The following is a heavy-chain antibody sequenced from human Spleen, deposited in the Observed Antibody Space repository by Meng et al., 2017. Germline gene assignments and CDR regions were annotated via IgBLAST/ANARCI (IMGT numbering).Heavy chain of an antibody. V-gene: IGHV2-5*01. J-gene: IGHJ4*02. Sequence: QITLKEFGPTLVKPTQTLTLTCTFSGFSLRTSGVGVGWIRQPPGKALEWLALIYWNDDKRYSPSLKSRLTITKDTSKNQVVLTMTNMDPVDTATYYCAHTVGAVDYWGQGTLVTVSS. D-gene: IGHD4-17*01. CDR2: IYWNDDK. CDR1: GFSLRTSGVG. CDR3: AHTVGAVDY.